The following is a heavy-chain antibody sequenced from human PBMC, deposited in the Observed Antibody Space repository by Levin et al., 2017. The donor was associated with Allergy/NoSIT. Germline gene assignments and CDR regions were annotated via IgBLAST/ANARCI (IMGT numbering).Heavy chain of an antibody. CDR1: GFTFNTSW. V-gene: IGHV3-7*01. CDR3: ARDGHYGYGSGSYEYFHH. CDR2: IKQDGSEK. Sequence: PGGSLRLSCAASGFTFNTSWMSWVRQAPGKGLEWVANIKQDGSEKYYVDSVKGRFTISRDNTKNSLYLQMNSLRAEDTAVYYCARDGHYGYGSGSYEYFHHWGQGTLVTVSS. D-gene: IGHD3-10*01. J-gene: IGHJ1*01.